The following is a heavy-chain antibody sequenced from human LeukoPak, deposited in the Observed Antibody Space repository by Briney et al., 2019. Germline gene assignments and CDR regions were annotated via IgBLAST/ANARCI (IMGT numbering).Heavy chain of an antibody. CDR2: IHYNGDT. D-gene: IGHD2-2*01. Sequence: SETLSLTRTVSGGFLYNHYWSWIRQTPGKSLEWIGNIHYNGDTNYNPSLESRVTISKGTSQSQFSLELTSVTAADTAVYYCARFQMGDVVVPVRQPRPPPPRFFDSWGRGTLVTVSS. V-gene: IGHV4-59*11. J-gene: IGHJ4*02. CDR3: ARFQMGDVVVPVRQPRPPPPRFFDS. CDR1: GGFLYNHY.